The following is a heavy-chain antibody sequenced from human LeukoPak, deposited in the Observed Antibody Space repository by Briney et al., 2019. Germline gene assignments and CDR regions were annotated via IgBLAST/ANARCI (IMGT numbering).Heavy chain of an antibody. J-gene: IGHJ4*02. D-gene: IGHD3-10*01. V-gene: IGHV3-53*01. CDR1: GFTVSSNY. CDR3: ARVQGHTMVREYYFDY. CDR2: IYSGGST. Sequence: GGSLRLPCAASGFTVSSNYMSCVRQAPGKGLEWVSVIYSGGSTYYADSVKGRFTISRDNSKNTLYLQMNSLRAEDTAVYYCARVQGHTMVREYYFDYWGQGTLVTVSS.